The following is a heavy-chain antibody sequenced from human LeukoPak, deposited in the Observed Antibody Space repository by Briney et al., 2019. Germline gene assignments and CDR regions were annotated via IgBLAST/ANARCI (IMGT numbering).Heavy chain of an antibody. J-gene: IGHJ4*02. Sequence: SQTLSLTCTVSGGSISSGSYYWSWIRQPAGKGLEWIGRIYTSGSTNYSPSLKSRVTISVDTSKNQFSLKLSSVTAADTAVYYCARGGYCGGDCYFYYWGQGTLVTVSS. CDR3: ARGGYCGGDCYFYY. D-gene: IGHD2-21*02. CDR2: IYTSGST. CDR1: GGSISSGSYY. V-gene: IGHV4-61*02.